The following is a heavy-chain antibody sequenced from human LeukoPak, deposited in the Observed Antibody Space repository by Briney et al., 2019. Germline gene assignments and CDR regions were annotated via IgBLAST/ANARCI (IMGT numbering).Heavy chain of an antibody. CDR3: ARGRYDFWSGYSNTPYFDY. D-gene: IGHD3-3*01. J-gene: IGHJ4*02. V-gene: IGHV1-18*01. CDR2: ISAYNGNT. CDR1: GYTFTSYG. Sequence: ASVKVSCKASGYTFTSYGVSWVRQAPGQGLEWMGWISAYNGNTNYAQKLQGRVTMTTDTSTSTAYMELRSLRSDDTAVYYCARGRYDFWSGYSNTPYFDYWGQGTLVTVSS.